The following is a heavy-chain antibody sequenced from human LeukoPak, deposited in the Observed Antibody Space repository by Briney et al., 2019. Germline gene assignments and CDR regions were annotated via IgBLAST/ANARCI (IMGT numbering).Heavy chain of an antibody. J-gene: IGHJ4*02. Sequence: GESLKISCKGSGYSFTSYWIGWGRPMPRKGLEWMGIIYPGDSDTRYSPSFQGQVTISADKSISTVYLQWSSLKASDTAVYYCARQIVATIKVFDYWGQGTLVTVSS. CDR3: ARQIVATIKVFDY. D-gene: IGHD5-12*01. V-gene: IGHV5-51*01. CDR2: IYPGDSDT. CDR1: GYSFTSYW.